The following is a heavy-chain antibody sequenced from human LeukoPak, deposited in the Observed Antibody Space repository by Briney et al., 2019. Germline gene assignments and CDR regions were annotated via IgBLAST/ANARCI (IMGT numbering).Heavy chain of an antibody. V-gene: IGHV4-59*01. Sequence: AETLSLTCTVSGGSTSSYYWSWLRQPPGKGLEWIGYIYYSGSTNYNPSLKSRVTISVDTSKNQFSLKLSSVTAADTAVYYCAREDYYGSGSYVRWGQGTLVTVSS. J-gene: IGHJ4*02. CDR3: AREDYYGSGSYVR. CDR2: IYYSGST. CDR1: GGSTSSYY. D-gene: IGHD3-10*01.